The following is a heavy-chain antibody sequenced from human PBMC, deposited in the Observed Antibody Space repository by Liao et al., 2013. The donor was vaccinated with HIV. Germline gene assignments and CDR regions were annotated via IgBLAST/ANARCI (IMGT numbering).Heavy chain of an antibody. V-gene: IGHV4-4*07. CDR2: INSGGKT. J-gene: IGHJ4*02. Sequence: QVQLQESGPGVVKPSETLSLTCSVSGASLTTDYWSWIRQPAGKGLEWIGRINSGGKTNYNPSLTSRVTMSLDTSRSHFSLQLTSVTVADTAVYYCARMRCSYNVCPFDFWGQGLLVIVSA. D-gene: IGHD3-10*01. CDR3: ARMRCSYNVCPFDF. CDR1: GASLTTDY.